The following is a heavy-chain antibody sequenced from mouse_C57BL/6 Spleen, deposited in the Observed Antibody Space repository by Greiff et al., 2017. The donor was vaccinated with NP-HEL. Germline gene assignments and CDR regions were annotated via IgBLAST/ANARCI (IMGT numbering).Heavy chain of an antibody. D-gene: IGHD4-1*01. Sequence: EVMLVESGGGLVQPGGSLKLSCAASGFTFSDYYMYWVRQTPEKRLEWVAYISNGGGSTYYPDTVKGRFTISRDNAKNTLYLQMSRLKSEDTAMYYCARNWGAMDYWGQGTSVTVSS. CDR1: GFTFSDYY. V-gene: IGHV5-12*01. J-gene: IGHJ4*01. CDR2: ISNGGGST. CDR3: ARNWGAMDY.